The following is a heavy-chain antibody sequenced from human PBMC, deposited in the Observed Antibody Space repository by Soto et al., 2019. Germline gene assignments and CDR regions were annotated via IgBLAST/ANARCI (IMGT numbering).Heavy chain of an antibody. CDR2: ISAYNGNT. Sequence: ASVKITCKASGYTYTSYGISWVRQAPGQGLAWMGWISAYNGNTNYAQKLPGRVTMTTETSTSTAYMELRSLRSDDTAVYYCARDGDIVVVPAAVYYYYDMDVWGKGTTVTVSS. CDR3: ARDGDIVVVPAAVYYYYDMDV. CDR1: GYTYTSYG. J-gene: IGHJ6*03. V-gene: IGHV1-18*01. D-gene: IGHD2-2*01.